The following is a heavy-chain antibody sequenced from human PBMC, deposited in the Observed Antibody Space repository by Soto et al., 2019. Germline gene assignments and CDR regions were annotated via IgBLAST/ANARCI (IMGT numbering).Heavy chain of an antibody. CDR3: ARTSMQSRGYSYGHGGMDV. V-gene: IGHV5-51*01. D-gene: IGHD5-18*01. Sequence: GESLKISCKGSGYRFASYWIGWVRQMPGKGLEWMGIIYPGDSYTRYSPSFQGHVTISADKSISTAYLQWSSLKASDTAMYYCARTSMQSRGYSYGHGGMDVWGQGTTVTVSS. CDR1: GYRFASYW. CDR2: IYPGDSYT. J-gene: IGHJ6*02.